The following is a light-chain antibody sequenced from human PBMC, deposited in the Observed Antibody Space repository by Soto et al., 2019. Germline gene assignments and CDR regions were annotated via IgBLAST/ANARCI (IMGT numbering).Light chain of an antibody. CDR1: QSVNNRY. J-gene: IGKJ4*01. Sequence: EVVLTQSPGTLSLSPGDRATLSCRASQSVNNRYLAWYQQKPGQAPRLLIYGASNRATGSPDRFNGSGSGTDFTLTITRLEPEDFVMYYCQQYDSSPTFGGGTKVDIK. V-gene: IGKV3-20*01. CDR2: GAS. CDR3: QQYDSSPT.